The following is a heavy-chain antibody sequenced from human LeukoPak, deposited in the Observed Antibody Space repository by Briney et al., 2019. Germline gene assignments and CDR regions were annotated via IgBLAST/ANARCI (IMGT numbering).Heavy chain of an antibody. D-gene: IGHD3-10*01. CDR2: IYYSGST. V-gene: IGHV4-59*01. CDR3: ARVSGRYYFDY. Sequence: PSETLSLTCTVSGGSISSYYWSWIRQPPGKGLEWIGYIYYSGSTNYNPSLKSRVTISVDTSKNQFSPKLSSVTAADTAVYYCARVSGRYYFDYWGQGTLVTVSS. J-gene: IGHJ4*02. CDR1: GGSISSYY.